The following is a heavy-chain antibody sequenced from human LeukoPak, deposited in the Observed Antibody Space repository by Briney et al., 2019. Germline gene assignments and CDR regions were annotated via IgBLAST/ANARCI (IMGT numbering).Heavy chain of an antibody. CDR1: GFTVSSNF. CDR3: ARDRPYGDFAWGY. Sequence: PGGSLRLSCAASGFTVSSNFMTWVRQAPGKGLEWVSVISSGGTTYYADSVKGRFTISRHISKNTVYLQMNSLRAEDTAVYYCARDRPYGDFAWGYWGQGTLVTASS. CDR2: ISSGGTT. J-gene: IGHJ4*02. D-gene: IGHD4-17*01. V-gene: IGHV3-53*04.